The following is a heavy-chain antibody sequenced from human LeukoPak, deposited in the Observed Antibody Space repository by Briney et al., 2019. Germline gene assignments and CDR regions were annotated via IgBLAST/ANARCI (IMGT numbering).Heavy chain of an antibody. V-gene: IGHV1-69*13. CDR1: GGTFSSYA. CDR3: ARERYSGSPVDY. Sequence: SVKVSCKASGGTFSSYAISWVRQAPGQGLEWMGGIIPIFGTANYAQKFQGRVTITADESTSTAYMELSSLRSEDTAVYYCARERYSGSPVDYWGQGTLVTVSS. D-gene: IGHD1-26*01. J-gene: IGHJ4*02. CDR2: IIPIFGTA.